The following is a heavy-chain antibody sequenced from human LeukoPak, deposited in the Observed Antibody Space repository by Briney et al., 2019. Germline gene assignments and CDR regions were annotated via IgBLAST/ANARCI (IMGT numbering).Heavy chain of an antibody. D-gene: IGHD3-10*01. CDR2: ISGSGVST. CDR3: EKDFIRGSIGYFDY. Sequence: PGGSLRLSCAASGFTFSSYAMNWVRQAPGKGREWVSGISGSGVSTYFADSVKGRFTISRDNSKNTLYLQMNSLRAEETAVYYCEKDFIRGSIGYFDYWGQGTLVTVSS. CDR1: GFTFSSYA. V-gene: IGHV3-23*01. J-gene: IGHJ4*02.